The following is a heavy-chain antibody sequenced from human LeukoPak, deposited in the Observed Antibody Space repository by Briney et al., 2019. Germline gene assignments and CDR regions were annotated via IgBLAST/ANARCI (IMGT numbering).Heavy chain of an antibody. V-gene: IGHV1-8*03. Sequence: GASVKVSCKASGYTFTSYDINWVRQATGQGLEWMRWMNPNSGNTGYAQKFQGRVTITRNTSISTAYMELSSPRSEDTAVYYCARGRRTRYCSSTSCYYFDYWGQGTLVTVSS. CDR3: ARGRRTRYCSSTSCYYFDY. CDR1: GYTFTSYD. J-gene: IGHJ4*02. CDR2: MNPNSGNT. D-gene: IGHD2-2*01.